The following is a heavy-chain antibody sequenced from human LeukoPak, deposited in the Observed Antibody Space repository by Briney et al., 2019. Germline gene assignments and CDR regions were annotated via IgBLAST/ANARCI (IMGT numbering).Heavy chain of an antibody. CDR2: INHSGST. CDR3: ASSCSGGSCSTPTRLDY. D-gene: IGHD2-15*01. Sequence: SETLSLTCAVYGGSFSGYYWSWIRQPPGKGLEWIGEINHSGSTNYNPSLKSRVTISVDTSKNQFSLKLSSVTAADTAVYYCASSCSGGSCSTPTRLDYWGQGTLVTVSS. V-gene: IGHV4-34*01. CDR1: GGSFSGYY. J-gene: IGHJ4*02.